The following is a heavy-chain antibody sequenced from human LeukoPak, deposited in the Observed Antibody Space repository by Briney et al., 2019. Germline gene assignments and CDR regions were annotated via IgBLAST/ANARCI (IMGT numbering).Heavy chain of an antibody. D-gene: IGHD3-22*01. V-gene: IGHV4-38-2*01. CDR2: IYHSGST. CDR1: GYSISSGYY. CDR3: ARNRGYYDSSGYYAVDY. J-gene: IGHJ4*02. Sequence: SETLSLTCAVSGYSISSGYYWGWIQQPPGKGLEWIGSIYHSGSTYYNPSLKSRVTISVDTSKNQFSLKLSSVTAADTAVYYCARNRGYYDSSGYYAVDYWGQGTLVTVSS.